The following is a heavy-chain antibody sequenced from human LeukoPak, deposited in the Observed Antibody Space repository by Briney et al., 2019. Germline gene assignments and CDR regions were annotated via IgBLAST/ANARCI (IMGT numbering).Heavy chain of an antibody. D-gene: IGHD5-12*01. J-gene: IGHJ1*01. CDR2: INAGNGNT. CDR3: ARDPQVYSGYFQH. CDR1: GYTFNSYA. Sequence: GASVKVSCKASGYTFNSYAMHWVRQAPGQRLEWMGWINAGNGNTKYSQKFQGRVTITRDTSASTAYMELSSLRSEDTAVYYCARDPQVYSGYFQHWGQGTLVTVSS. V-gene: IGHV1-3*01.